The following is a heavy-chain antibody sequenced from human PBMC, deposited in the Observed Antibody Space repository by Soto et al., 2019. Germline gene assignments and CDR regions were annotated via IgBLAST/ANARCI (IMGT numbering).Heavy chain of an antibody. CDR1: GFTFSSYG. CDR2: ISYDGSNK. Sequence: QVQLVESGGGVVQPGRSLRLSCAASGFTFSSYGMHWVRQAPGKGLEWVAVISYDGSNKFYADSVKGRFTISRDNSKNTLYLQMNSLRAEHTAVYYCAKDLDFPYYFDYWGQGTLVTVSS. J-gene: IGHJ4*02. CDR3: AKDLDFPYYFDY. D-gene: IGHD3-3*01. V-gene: IGHV3-30*18.